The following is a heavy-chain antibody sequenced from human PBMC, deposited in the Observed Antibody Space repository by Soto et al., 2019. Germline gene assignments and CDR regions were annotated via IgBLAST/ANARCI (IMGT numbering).Heavy chain of an antibody. CDR3: ARVLIVATISDSYYYYYGMDV. V-gene: IGHV3-72*01. CDR1: GFTFSDHY. D-gene: IGHD5-12*01. J-gene: IGHJ6*02. CDR2: TRNKANSYTT. Sequence: GGSLRLSCAASGFTFSDHYMDWVRQAPGKGLEWVGRTRNKANSYTTEYAASAKGRFTISRDDSKNSLYLQMNSLKTEDTAVYYCARVLIVATISDSYYYYYGMDVWGQGTTVTVSS.